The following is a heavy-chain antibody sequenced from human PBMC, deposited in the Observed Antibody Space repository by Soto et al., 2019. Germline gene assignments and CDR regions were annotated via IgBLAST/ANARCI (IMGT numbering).Heavy chain of an antibody. CDR1: CGSFRGFY. D-gene: IGHD3-3*01. J-gene: IGHJ4*02. CDR3: ARAHDFWGGRQQPLDS. Sequence: QVQLEQWGAGLLTPSSPLSLTCAVSCGSFRGFYWTWIRQAPGNGLAWLGDINHVGITNYNPSLKSRVSIPVDTPMIQFSLPLSSVTAADKAVYYCARAHDFWGGRQQPLDSLGQVTLVTVSS. V-gene: IGHV4-34*01. CDR2: INHVGIT.